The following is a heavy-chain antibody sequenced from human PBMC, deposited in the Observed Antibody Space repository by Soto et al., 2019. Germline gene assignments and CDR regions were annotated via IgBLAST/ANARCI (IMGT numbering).Heavy chain of an antibody. V-gene: IGHV6-1*01. Sequence: QTRALTCAIVRHSVSSNSAAWYCITQSPSRGLEWLGSTYYRSKWYSVYAPSVRGRATIKPATSKNLFSLQLNSVTPEDTVVYYCSRFCGWWDYDYYGMDVWGQGTTVTVSS. D-gene: IGHD2-15*01. CDR2: TYYRSKWYS. CDR1: RHSVSSNSAA. CDR3: SRFCGWWDYDYYGMDV. J-gene: IGHJ6*02.